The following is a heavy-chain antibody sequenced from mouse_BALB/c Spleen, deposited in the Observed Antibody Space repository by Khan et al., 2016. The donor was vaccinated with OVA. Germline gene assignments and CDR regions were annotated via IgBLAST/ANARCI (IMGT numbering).Heavy chain of an antibody. V-gene: IGHV3-2*02. Sequence: VQLKESGPGLVKPSQSLSLTCTVIGYSITSHYSWNWIRQFPGNKLEWMAYITYSGITAYNPSLKSRISITRDTSTNQFFLQLNSVTTEDTATYCCSSGGGMDYWGQGTSVTVSS. CDR1: GYSITSHYS. J-gene: IGHJ4*01. CDR2: ITYSGIT. CDR3: SSGGGMDY.